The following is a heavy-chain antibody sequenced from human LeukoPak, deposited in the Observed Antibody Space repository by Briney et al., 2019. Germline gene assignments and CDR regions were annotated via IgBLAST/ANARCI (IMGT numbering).Heavy chain of an antibody. CDR3: ARYKVAYFDY. Sequence: PSETLSLTCTVSGGSISSSSYYWGWIRQPPGKGLEWIGSIYYSGSTYYNPSLKSRVTISVDTSKNQFSLKLSSATAADTAVYYCARYKVAYFDYWGQGTLVTVSS. V-gene: IGHV4-39*01. D-gene: IGHD5-12*01. CDR1: GGSISSSSYY. CDR2: IYYSGST. J-gene: IGHJ4*02.